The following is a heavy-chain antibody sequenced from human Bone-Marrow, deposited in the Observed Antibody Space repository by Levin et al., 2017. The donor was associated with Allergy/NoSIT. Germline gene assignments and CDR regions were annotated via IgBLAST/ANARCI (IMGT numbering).Heavy chain of an antibody. CDR3: ARRGWSLSPELLSLRYGMDV. CDR1: GGTFSSYA. CDR2: IIPIFGTA. V-gene: IGHV1-69*01. Sequence: GGSLRLSCKASGGTFSSYAISWVRQAPGQGLEWMGGIIPIFGTANYAQKFQGRVTITAAESTSTAYMELRSLRSADTAVYYCARRGWSLSPELLSLRYGMDVWGQGTAVTVSS. J-gene: IGHJ6*02. D-gene: IGHD3-10*01.